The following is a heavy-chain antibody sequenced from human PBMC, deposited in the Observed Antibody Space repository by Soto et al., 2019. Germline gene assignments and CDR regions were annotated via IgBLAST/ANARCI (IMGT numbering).Heavy chain of an antibody. CDR3: ARAGGYRRTTPNPRAHAMDV. J-gene: IGHJ6*02. Sequence: GGSLRLSCAVSGFTFNSYSMNWVRQAPGKGLEWVSSISSFSNYMYYTDSVKGRFTISRDNARNSLYLQMNSLRAEDTAVYYCARAGGYRRTTPNPRAHAMDVWGQGTTVTVSS. D-gene: IGHD2-15*01. V-gene: IGHV3-21*01. CDR2: ISSFSNYM. CDR1: GFTFNSYS.